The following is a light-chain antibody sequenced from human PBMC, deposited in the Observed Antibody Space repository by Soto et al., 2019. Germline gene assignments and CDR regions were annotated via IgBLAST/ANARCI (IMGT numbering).Light chain of an antibody. J-gene: IGKJ2*01. CDR3: LQDYNFPYT. Sequence: AIQMTQSPSSLSASVGDRVTITCRASQGIKNDLGWYQQRPGKGPKLLIYAASSLQSGVPSRFSGSRSGTDFTLTISSLQPEDFATYYCLQDYNFPYTFGQGTKLEIK. CDR2: AAS. V-gene: IGKV1-6*01. CDR1: QGIKND.